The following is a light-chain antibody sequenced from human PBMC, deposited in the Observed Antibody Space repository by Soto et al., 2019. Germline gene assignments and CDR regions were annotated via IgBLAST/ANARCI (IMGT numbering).Light chain of an antibody. CDR2: GAS. CDR3: QQRYNSRRT. CDR1: QSVTNY. Sequence: DIVLTQSPATLSLSPGERATLSCRASQSVTNYLVWYQQKPGQAPRLLIHGASNRATGIPARFSGSGSGTDLTLTSSGLEPEDFAVYYCQQRYNSRRTFGQGTQVEIK. V-gene: IGKV3-11*01. J-gene: IGKJ1*01.